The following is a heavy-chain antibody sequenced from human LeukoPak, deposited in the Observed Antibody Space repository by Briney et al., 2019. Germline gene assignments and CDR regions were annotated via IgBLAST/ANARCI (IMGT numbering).Heavy chain of an antibody. D-gene: IGHD3-9*01. Sequence: GASVKVSCKVSGYTLTELSMHWVRQAPGKGLEWMGGFDPEDGETIYAQKFQGRVTMTEDTSTDTAYMELSSLRSEDTAVYYCAKGGRITIFLDYWGQGTLVTVSS. CDR3: AKGGRITIFLDY. J-gene: IGHJ4*02. CDR1: GYTLTELS. CDR2: FDPEDGET. V-gene: IGHV1-24*01.